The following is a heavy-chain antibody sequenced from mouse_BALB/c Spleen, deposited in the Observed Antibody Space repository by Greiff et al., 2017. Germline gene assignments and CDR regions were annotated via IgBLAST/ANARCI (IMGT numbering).Heavy chain of an antibody. CDR1: GYTFTEYI. CDR2: FYPGSGSI. J-gene: IGHJ4*01. CDR3: ARHEDYVDYYAMDY. V-gene: IGHV1-62-2*01. Sequence: VKLMESGAGLVKPGASVKLSCKASGYTFTEYIIHWVKQRSGQGLEWIGWFYPGSGSIKYNEKFKDKATLTADKSSSTVYMELSRLTSEDSAVYFCARHEDYVDYYAMDYWGQGTSVTVSS. D-gene: IGHD1-1*01.